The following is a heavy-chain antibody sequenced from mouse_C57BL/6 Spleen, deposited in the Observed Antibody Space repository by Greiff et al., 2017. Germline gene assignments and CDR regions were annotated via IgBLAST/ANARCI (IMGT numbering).Heavy chain of an antibody. D-gene: IGHD2-4*01. Sequence: QVQLQQSGAELVRPGASVKMSCKASGYTFTSYTMHWVKQRPGQGLEWIGYINPSSGYTKYNQKFKDKATLSADTSSSTAYMQLSSRTSKDYAVYYYAREGVIYYDLPMDYWGQGTTVTVSS. CDR1: GYTFTSYT. V-gene: IGHV1-4*01. CDR2: INPSSGYT. CDR3: AREGVIYYDLPMDY. J-gene: IGHJ4*01.